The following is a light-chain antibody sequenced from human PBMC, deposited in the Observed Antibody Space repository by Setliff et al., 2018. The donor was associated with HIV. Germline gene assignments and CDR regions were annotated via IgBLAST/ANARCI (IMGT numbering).Light chain of an antibody. Sequence: QSALTQPASVSGSPGQSITISCTGSNSDIGSYNFVSWYQHHPGKAPKLMIYEVSNRPSGVSSRFSASKSGNTASLTISGLQTEDEADYYCCSYADSGTYLFGTGTKGTVL. J-gene: IGLJ1*01. CDR3: CSYADSGTYL. V-gene: IGLV2-23*02. CDR1: NSDIGSYNF. CDR2: EVS.